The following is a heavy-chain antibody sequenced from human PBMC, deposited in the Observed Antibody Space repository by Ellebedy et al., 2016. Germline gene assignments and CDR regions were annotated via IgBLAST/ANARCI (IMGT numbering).Heavy chain of an antibody. CDR1: GGSVINYGAY. V-gene: IGHV4-61*08. CDR3: ARDVSLYSSSPSFDS. CDR2: VFYGGST. J-gene: IGHJ4*02. D-gene: IGHD6-19*01. Sequence: SETLSLTXIVSGGSVINYGAYWTWIRQSPGKGLEWIGYVFYGGSTKYNPSLRSRVTISLDTSKNQFSLKVTSVAAADTAVYYCARDVSLYSSSPSFDSWGQGTLVTVSS.